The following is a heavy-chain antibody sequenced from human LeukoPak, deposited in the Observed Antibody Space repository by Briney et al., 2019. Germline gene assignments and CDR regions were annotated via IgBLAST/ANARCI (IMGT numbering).Heavy chain of an antibody. J-gene: IGHJ6*02. D-gene: IGHD3-3*02. CDR3: AREDRTSNYYYYGMDV. V-gene: IGHV3-7*04. Sequence: GGSLRLSCATSGFTFSSYWMSWVRQPPGKGLEWVANIKEDGSDKYYVDSVKGRFTISRDNAKNSLYLQMNSLRAEDTAVYYCAREDRTSNYYYYGMDVWGQGTTVTVSS. CDR2: IKEDGSDK. CDR1: GFTFSSYW.